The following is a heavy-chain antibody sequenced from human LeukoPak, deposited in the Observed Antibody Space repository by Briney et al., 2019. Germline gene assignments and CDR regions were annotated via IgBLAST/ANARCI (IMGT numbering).Heavy chain of an antibody. CDR1: GGTFSSYA. Sequence: SVKVSCKASGGTFSSYAISWVRQAPGQGLEWVGGIIPIFGTANYAQKFQGRVTITADESTSTAYMELSSLRSEHTAVYYCARGNGRITIFGEWLLVAFDIWGQGTMVTVSS. CDR2: IIPIFGTA. V-gene: IGHV1-69*01. CDR3: ARGNGRITIFGEWLLVAFDI. D-gene: IGHD3-3*01. J-gene: IGHJ3*02.